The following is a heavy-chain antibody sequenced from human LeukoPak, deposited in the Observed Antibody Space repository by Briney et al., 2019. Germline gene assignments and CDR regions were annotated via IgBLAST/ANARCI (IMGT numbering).Heavy chain of an antibody. Sequence: GGSLRLSCAASGFTFSSYGMHWVRQAPGKGLEWVAVIWYDGSNKYYADSVKGRFAISRDNSKNTPYLQMNSLRAEDTAVYYCARGLWFGELAPSFDYWGQGTLVTVSS. CDR3: ARGLWFGELAPSFDY. V-gene: IGHV3-33*01. CDR1: GFTFSSYG. D-gene: IGHD3-10*01. CDR2: IWYDGSNK. J-gene: IGHJ4*02.